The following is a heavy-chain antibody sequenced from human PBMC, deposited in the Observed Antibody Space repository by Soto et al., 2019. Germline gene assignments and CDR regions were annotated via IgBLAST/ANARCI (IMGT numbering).Heavy chain of an antibody. CDR1: GGSISSGGYY. Sequence: SETLSLTCTVSGGSISSGGYYWSWIRQHPGKGLGWIGYIYYSGSTYYNPSLKSRVTISVDTSKNQFSLKLSSVTAADTAVYYCARAPPMVRAFDYWGQGTLVTVSS. J-gene: IGHJ4*02. CDR3: ARAPPMVRAFDY. V-gene: IGHV4-31*03. CDR2: IYYSGST. D-gene: IGHD3-10*01.